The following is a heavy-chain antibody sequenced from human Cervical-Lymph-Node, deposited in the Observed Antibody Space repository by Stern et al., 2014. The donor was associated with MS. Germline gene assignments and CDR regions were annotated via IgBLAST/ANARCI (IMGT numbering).Heavy chain of an antibody. J-gene: IGHJ6*02. Sequence: QLVESGGGLVQPGRSLRLSCAASGFTFDDYAMHWVRQAPGKGLEWVSGLSWNSGSIGYADSVKGRFTISRDNAKNSLYLQMNSLRAEDTALYYCAKDMRDKGDYYYGMDVWGQGTTVTVSS. D-gene: IGHD5-24*01. CDR1: GFTFDDYA. V-gene: IGHV3-9*01. CDR2: LSWNSGSI. CDR3: AKDMRDKGDYYYGMDV.